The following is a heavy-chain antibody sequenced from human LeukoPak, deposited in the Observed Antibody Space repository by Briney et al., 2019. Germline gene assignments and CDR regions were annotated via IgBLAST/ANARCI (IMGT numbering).Heavy chain of an antibody. CDR2: IKGDGSEK. D-gene: IGHD5-24*01. CDR3: ARDEYRSRWLHP. Sequence: GGTLRLSCAASGFTLSSYWMSWVRLAPAKGLEWVANIKGDGSEKRYADSVKARFTISRDNAQNSVHLQMNSRRAEDTAVYHCARDEYRSRWLHPWGQGSLVTVTS. V-gene: IGHV3-7*01. J-gene: IGHJ5*02. CDR1: GFTLSSYW.